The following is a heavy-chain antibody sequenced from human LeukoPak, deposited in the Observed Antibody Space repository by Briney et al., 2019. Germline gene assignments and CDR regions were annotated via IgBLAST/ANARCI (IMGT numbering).Heavy chain of an antibody. Sequence: ASVKVSCKASGYTFTSYNIHWVRQAPGQGLEWMGIINPSGGSTSYAQKFQGRVTMTRDTSTSTVYMELSSLRSEDTAVYYCAGSGADAFDIWGQGTMVTVSS. J-gene: IGHJ3*02. V-gene: IGHV1-46*01. CDR1: GYTFTSYN. CDR3: AGSGADAFDI. CDR2: INPSGGST.